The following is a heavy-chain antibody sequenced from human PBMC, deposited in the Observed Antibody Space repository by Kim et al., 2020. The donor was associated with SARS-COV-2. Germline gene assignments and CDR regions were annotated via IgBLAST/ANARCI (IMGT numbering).Heavy chain of an antibody. CDR2: IYYSGTT. CDR3: ARQPRVEATRCDY. V-gene: IGHV4-39*01. CDR1: GGDSISSSSYY. J-gene: IGHJ4*02. D-gene: IGHD5-12*01. Sequence: SETLSLTCTVSGGDSISSSSYYWGWIRQPPGKGLEWIGNIYYSGTTYYNPSLKRRVTISVDTSKNQFSLKLSSVTAADTAVYYCARQPRVEATRCDYWGQGTMVTVSS.